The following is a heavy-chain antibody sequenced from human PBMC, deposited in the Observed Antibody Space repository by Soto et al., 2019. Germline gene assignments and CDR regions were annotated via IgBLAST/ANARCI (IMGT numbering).Heavy chain of an antibody. Sequence: QVQLVQSGGEVRKPGASVKVSCKASGYTFTSHGISWVRQAPGQGLEWMGWISAYNGDTNYAQKLQGRVTVTTDRSTSTAYMELRSLRSEDTAVYSCARMLRGSNIDYSHYMDVWGKGTTVTVSS. CDR3: ARMLRGSNIDYSHYMDV. D-gene: IGHD3-10*01. J-gene: IGHJ6*03. CDR1: GYTFTSHG. CDR2: ISAYNGDT. V-gene: IGHV1-18*01.